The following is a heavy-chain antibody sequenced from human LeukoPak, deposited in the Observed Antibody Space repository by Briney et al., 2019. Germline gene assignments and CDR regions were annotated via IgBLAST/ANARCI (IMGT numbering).Heavy chain of an antibody. V-gene: IGHV4-61*02. CDR2: IYISGST. CDR1: GDSMSSDYFY. CDR3: ARGNIGVAARYYYYYMDV. D-gene: IGHD6-6*01. Sequence: SETLSLTCTVSGDSMSSDYFYWSWIRQPAGQGLEWIGRIYISGSTNYNPSLKSRVTMSVDTSKNQFSLKLSSVTAADTAVYYCARGNIGVAARYYYYYMDVWGKGTTVTVSS. J-gene: IGHJ6*03.